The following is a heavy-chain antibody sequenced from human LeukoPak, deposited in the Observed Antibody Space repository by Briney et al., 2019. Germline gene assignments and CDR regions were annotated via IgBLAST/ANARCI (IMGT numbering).Heavy chain of an antibody. CDR3: ATERSGGTWFDP. D-gene: IGHD2-15*01. CDR1: GYTFTTYH. V-gene: IGHV1-46*01. J-gene: IGHJ5*02. Sequence: ASVKVSCKASGYTFTTYHMHWVRQAPGRELEWVGMIDTSDGNTNYAQKFLDRVTMTRDTSTSTVYMELSGLRSYDTAVYYCATERSGGTWFDPWGQGTLVTVSS. CDR2: IDTSDGNT.